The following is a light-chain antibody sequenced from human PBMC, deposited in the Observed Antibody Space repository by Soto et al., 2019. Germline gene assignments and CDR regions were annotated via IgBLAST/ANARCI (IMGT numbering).Light chain of an antibody. J-gene: IGLJ2*01. CDR3: SSYTCSSTLL. CDR1: SSDVGGYNY. V-gene: IGLV2-14*01. Sequence: QSALTQPASVSGSPGQSITISCTGTSSDVGGYNYVSWYQQHPGKAPKLMTYDVSNRPSGVSNRFSGSKSGNTASLTISGLQAEDEADYYCSSYTCSSTLLFGGGTQLTVL. CDR2: DVS.